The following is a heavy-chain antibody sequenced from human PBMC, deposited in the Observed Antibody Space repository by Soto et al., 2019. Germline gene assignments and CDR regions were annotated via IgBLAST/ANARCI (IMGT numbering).Heavy chain of an antibody. Sequence: GGSLRLSCSASGFTFSSYAMHWVRQAPGKGLEYVSGISSNGGSTYYADSVKGRFTISRDNSKNTLYLQMSSLRAEDTAVYYCVKDRTYYDFWSGYYRARLYYGMDVWGQGTTVTVSS. CDR2: ISSNGGST. CDR1: GFTFSSYA. D-gene: IGHD3-3*01. CDR3: VKDRTYYDFWSGYYRARLYYGMDV. V-gene: IGHV3-64D*06. J-gene: IGHJ6*02.